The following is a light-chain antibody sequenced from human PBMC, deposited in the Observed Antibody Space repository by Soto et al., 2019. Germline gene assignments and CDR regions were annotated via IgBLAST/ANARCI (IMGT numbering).Light chain of an antibody. Sequence: QSALTQPASVSGSPGQSITISCTGTSSDVGGYNYVSWYQQHPGKAPKLMIYEVSNRPSGVSNRFSGSKSGNTASLTISGLQAEDEADYYFSSYTSISTPIYVFGTGTKVTVL. CDR1: SSDVGGYNY. CDR3: SSYTSISTPIYV. J-gene: IGLJ1*01. V-gene: IGLV2-14*01. CDR2: EVS.